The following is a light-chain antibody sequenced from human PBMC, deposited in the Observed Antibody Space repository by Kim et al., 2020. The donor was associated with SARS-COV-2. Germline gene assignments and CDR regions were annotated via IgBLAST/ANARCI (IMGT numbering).Light chain of an antibody. J-gene: IGLJ3*02. V-gene: IGLV1-40*01. CDR2: SNS. Sequence: QSVLTQPPSVSGAPGQRVTISCTGSSSNIGAGYDVHWYQQLPGTAPKLLIYSNSNRPSGVPDRFSGSKSGTSASLAITELQAEDEADYYCQSYDSSLSEVFGGGTKLTVL. CDR3: QSYDSSLSEV. CDR1: SSNIGAGYD.